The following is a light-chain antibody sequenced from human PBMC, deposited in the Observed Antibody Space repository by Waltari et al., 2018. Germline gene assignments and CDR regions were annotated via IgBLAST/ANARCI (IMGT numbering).Light chain of an antibody. CDR3: QQYDNLPPFT. CDR1: QYISNY. CDR2: DAS. V-gene: IGKV1-33*01. J-gene: IGKJ3*01. Sequence: DIQMTQSPSSLSASVGDRVTITCQASQYISNYLNWYQQKPGKAPKLLIYDASNLETGVPSRFSGSGSGKDFTFTISSLQPEDIATYYCQQYDNLPPFTFGPGTKVDIK.